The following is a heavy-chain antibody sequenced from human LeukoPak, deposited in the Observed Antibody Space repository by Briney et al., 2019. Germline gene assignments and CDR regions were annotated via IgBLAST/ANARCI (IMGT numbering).Heavy chain of an antibody. J-gene: IGHJ4*02. CDR2: IKSETNGGTT. CDR3: SALGYPQYFHH. V-gene: IGHV3-15*01. D-gene: IGHD2-15*01. CDR1: GFTFSDAW. Sequence: GGSLRLSCAASGFTFSDAWMAWVRQAPGKGLEWVGRIKSETNGGTTDYAAPVKGRFTISRDDSTNTLYFEMNSLKTEDTAIYYCSALGYPQYFHHWGQGTLVTVSP.